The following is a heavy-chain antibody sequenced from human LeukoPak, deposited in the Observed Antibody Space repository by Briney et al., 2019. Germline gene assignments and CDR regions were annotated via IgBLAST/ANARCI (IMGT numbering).Heavy chain of an antibody. CDR1: GFTFSNAW. Sequence: KSGGSLRLSCAASGFTFSNAWMSWIRQPPGKGLEWIAEINHSGSTNFNPSLQSRVTISLDKSKNQFSLNLTSVTAADTAVYYCARQDSPWRTWGQGTLVIVSS. CDR3: ARQDSPWRT. D-gene: IGHD4-11*01. CDR2: INHSGST. J-gene: IGHJ5*02. V-gene: IGHV4-34*01.